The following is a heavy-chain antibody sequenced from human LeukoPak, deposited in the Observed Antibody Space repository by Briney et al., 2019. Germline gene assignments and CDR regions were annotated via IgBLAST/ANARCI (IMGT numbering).Heavy chain of an antibody. CDR1: GGTFSSYA. CDR2: IIPIFGTA. CDR3: ARGFRGYYFDY. Sequence: SVKVSCKASGGTFSSYAISWVRQAPGQGLEWMGGIIPIFGTANYAQKFQGRVTITADESTSTAYMELNSLRAEDTAVYYCARGFRGYYFDYWGQGTVVTVSS. D-gene: IGHD2-21*01. V-gene: IGHV1-69*01. J-gene: IGHJ4*02.